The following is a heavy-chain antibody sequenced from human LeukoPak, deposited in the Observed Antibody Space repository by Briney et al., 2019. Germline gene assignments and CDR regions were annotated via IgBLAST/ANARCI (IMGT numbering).Heavy chain of an antibody. J-gene: IGHJ3*02. CDR3: ARASSGWSHDAFDI. V-gene: IGHV3-74*01. Sequence: GGSLRLSCAAPGFTFSSYWMHWVRHAPGKGLVWVSRINSDGSSTSYADSVKGRFTISRDNAKNTLYLQMNSLRAEDTAVYYCARASSGWSHDAFDIWGRGTMVTVSS. CDR2: INSDGSST. CDR1: GFTFSSYW. D-gene: IGHD6-19*01.